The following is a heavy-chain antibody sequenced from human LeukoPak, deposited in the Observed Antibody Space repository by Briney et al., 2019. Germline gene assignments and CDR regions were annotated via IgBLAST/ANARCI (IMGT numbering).Heavy chain of an antibody. D-gene: IGHD1-26*01. Sequence: SQTLSLTCTVSGGSISSGGYYWSWIRQPPGKGLEWIGYIYHSGSTYYNPSLKSRVTISVDRSKNQFSLKLSSVTAADTAVYYCASVYSGGSNWFDPWGQGTLVTVSS. CDR3: ASVYSGGSNWFDP. CDR1: GGSISSGGYY. V-gene: IGHV4-30-2*01. J-gene: IGHJ5*02. CDR2: IYHSGST.